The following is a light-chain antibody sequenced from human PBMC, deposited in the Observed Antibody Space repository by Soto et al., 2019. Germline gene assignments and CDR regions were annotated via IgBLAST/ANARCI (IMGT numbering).Light chain of an antibody. CDR2: GAS. Sequence: EIVLTQSPGTLSLSPGERATLSCRASQSVSSTYLAWYQQKPGQAPRLLIYGASSRATGIPDRFSGSGSGTDFTRTISRLEPEDCAVYFCQQYCISSYLLGQGTKLEI. V-gene: IGKV3-20*01. CDR1: QSVSSTY. CDR3: QQYCISSYL. J-gene: IGKJ2*01.